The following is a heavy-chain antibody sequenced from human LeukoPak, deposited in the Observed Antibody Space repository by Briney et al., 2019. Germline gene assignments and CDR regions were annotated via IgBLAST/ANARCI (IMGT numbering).Heavy chain of an antibody. J-gene: IGHJ4*02. CDR1: GYTFTSYG. CDR3: ARDHRRWYAALGYCSGGSCYSMDY. CDR2: ISAYNGNT. D-gene: IGHD2-15*01. V-gene: IGHV1-18*01. Sequence: ASVKVSCKASGYTFTSYGISWVRQAPGQGLEWMGWISAYNGNTNYAQKLQGRVTMTTDTSTSTAYMELRSLRSDDTAVYYCARDHRRWYAALGYCSGGSCYSMDYWGQGTLVTVSS.